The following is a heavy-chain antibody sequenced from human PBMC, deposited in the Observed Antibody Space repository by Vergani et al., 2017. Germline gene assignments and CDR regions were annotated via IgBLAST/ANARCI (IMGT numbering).Heavy chain of an antibody. CDR3: ATKSCGTPGCQIGYFRE. V-gene: IGHV3-30*03. CDR2: ISYDGTQK. J-gene: IGHJ1*01. Sequence: QVHLVESGGGVVQPGRSLRLSGVVSGFTSSYYSMHWFRQAPGKGLEWVAVISYDGTQKYYADSVKGRFTISRDNSKSTLYLQMNSLRTEDTAVYYCATKSCGTPGCQIGYFREWGQGTLVTVSS. D-gene: IGHD1-1*01. CDR1: GFTSSYYS.